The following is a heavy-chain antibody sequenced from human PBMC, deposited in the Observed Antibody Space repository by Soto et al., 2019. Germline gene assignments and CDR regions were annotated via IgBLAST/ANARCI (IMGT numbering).Heavy chain of an antibody. J-gene: IGHJ6*02. CDR1: GFSLSTSGMC. V-gene: IGHV2-70*01. CDR2: IDWDDDK. Sequence: GPTLVNPTQTLTLTCTFSGFSLSTSGMCVSWIRQPPGKALEWLALIDWDDDKYYSTSLKTRLTISKDTSKNQVVLTMTNMHPVDTDRYYCARITKHYDFWSGPADDRVYYYYGMDVWGQGT. D-gene: IGHD3-3*01. CDR3: ARITKHYDFWSGPADDRVYYYYGMDV.